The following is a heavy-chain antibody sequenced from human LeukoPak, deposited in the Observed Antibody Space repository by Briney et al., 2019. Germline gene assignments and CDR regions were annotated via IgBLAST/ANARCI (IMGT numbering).Heavy chain of an antibody. CDR3: ARGGWYPESFQH. D-gene: IGHD6-19*01. V-gene: IGHV4-59*01. CDR1: GGSISSYY. J-gene: IGHJ1*01. CDR2: IYYSGST. Sequence: KPSETLSLTCTVSGGSISSYYWNWIRQPPGKGLEWIGYIYYSGSTNYNPSLKSRVTISVDTSKNQFSLKKSSVTAADTAVYYCARGGWYPESFQHWGQGALVTVSS.